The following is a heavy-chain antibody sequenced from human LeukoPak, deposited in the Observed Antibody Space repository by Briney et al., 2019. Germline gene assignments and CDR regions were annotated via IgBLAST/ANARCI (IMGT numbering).Heavy chain of an antibody. CDR1: GYSFTSNW. D-gene: IGHD1-1*01. V-gene: IGHV5-10-1*01. Sequence: GEPLRTPCKGSGYSFTSNWISWVRQMSGKGLEWMGRIDPSDSYTNYSPSFQGHVTISADKSISTAYLQWSSLKASDTAMYYCARQPEGTWFDPWGQGTLVTVSS. CDR3: ARQPEGTWFDP. J-gene: IGHJ5*02. CDR2: IDPSDSYT.